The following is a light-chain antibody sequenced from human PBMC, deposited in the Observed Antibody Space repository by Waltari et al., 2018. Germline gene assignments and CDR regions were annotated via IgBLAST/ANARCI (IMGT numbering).Light chain of an antibody. V-gene: IGKV1-16*02. CDR1: QDFRNY. CDR3: QQYKTYPIT. J-gene: IGKJ5*01. Sequence: DIQMTQSPSSLSASVGGRVSITCRASQDFRNYLAWFQHKPGEAPKPLIYAASSLQSGVPSNFSGSGSGTDFTLTISSLQPEDFATYCQQYKTYPITFGQGTRLEI. CDR2: AAS.